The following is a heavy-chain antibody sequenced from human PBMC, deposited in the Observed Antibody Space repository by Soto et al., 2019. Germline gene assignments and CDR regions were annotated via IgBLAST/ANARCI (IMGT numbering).Heavy chain of an antibody. CDR2: TYYRSKWYN. CDR1: GDSVSSNSAA. V-gene: IGHV6-1*01. CDR3: AIEDSSSAPPYYYGMDA. D-gene: IGHD6-6*01. J-gene: IGHJ6*02. Sequence: SQTLSLTCVISGDSVSSNSAAWNWIRQSPSRGLEWLGRTYYRSKWYNDYAVSVKSRITINQDTSKNQFSLQLNSVTPEDTDVHFCAIEDSSSAPPYYYGMDAWGQETTVTVS.